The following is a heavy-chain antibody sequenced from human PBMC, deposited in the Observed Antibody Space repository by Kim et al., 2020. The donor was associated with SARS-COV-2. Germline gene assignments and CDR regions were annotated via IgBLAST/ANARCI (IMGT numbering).Heavy chain of an antibody. V-gene: IGHV3-15*01. Sequence: GGSLRLSCAASGFTFSNAWMSWVRQAPGKGLEWVGRIKSKTDGGTTDYAAPVKGRFTISRDDSKNTLYLQMNSLKTEDTAVYYCTTEHDSTNYYYYGMDVWGQGTTVTVSS. CDR1: GFTFSNAW. CDR2: IKSKTDGGTT. J-gene: IGHJ6*02. D-gene: IGHD3-22*01. CDR3: TTEHDSTNYYYYGMDV.